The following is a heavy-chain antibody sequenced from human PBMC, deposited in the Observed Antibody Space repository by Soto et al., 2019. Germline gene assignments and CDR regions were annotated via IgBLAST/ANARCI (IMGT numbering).Heavy chain of an antibody. CDR2: ISNNGDTA. J-gene: IGHJ4*02. V-gene: IGHV3-23*01. D-gene: IGHD3-16*02. Sequence: EVQLLESGGGLVQPGGSLTLSCATSGFTFSSYAMVWVRQAAEKGLEWVASISNNGDTAYYADSVKGRSTISRGNSENXLYLQMNGLRADDTALYFCAKSRVFIGAIVTLLDSWGQGTQVTVSS. CDR1: GFTFSSYA. CDR3: AKSRVFIGAIVTLLDS.